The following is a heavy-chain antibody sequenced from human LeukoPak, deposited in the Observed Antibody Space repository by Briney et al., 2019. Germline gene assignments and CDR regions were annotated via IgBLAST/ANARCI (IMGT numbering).Heavy chain of an antibody. CDR3: ARVVPIAAAGRYNWFDP. D-gene: IGHD6-13*01. Sequence: ASVKVSCKASGYTFTSYGISWVRQAPGQGLEWMGWISAYNSNTNYAQKLQGRVTMTTDTSTSTAYMELRSLRSDDTAVYYCARVVPIAAAGRYNWFDPWGQGTLVTVSS. V-gene: IGHV1-18*01. J-gene: IGHJ5*02. CDR1: GYTFTSYG. CDR2: ISAYNSNT.